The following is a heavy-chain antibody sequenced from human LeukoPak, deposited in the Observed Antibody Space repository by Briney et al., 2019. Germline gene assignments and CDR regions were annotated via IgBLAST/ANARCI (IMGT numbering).Heavy chain of an antibody. Sequence: ASVKVSCKASGYTFTSSGISWVRQAPGQGLEWMGWISVSNGNTKYAQELQGRVTMTTDTSTSTAYMELRSLRSDDTAVYYCARPRNYYDNGGYYNWFDSWGQGTLVTVSS. CDR1: GYTFTSSG. CDR3: ARPRNYYDNGGYYNWFDS. D-gene: IGHD3-22*01. J-gene: IGHJ5*01. V-gene: IGHV1-18*01. CDR2: ISVSNGNT.